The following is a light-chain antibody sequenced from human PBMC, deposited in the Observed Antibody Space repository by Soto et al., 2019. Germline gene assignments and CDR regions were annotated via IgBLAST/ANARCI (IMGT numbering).Light chain of an antibody. CDR1: SSNIGAGYD. CDR3: QSYDSSLSGSAYV. CDR2: GNS. V-gene: IGLV1-40*01. J-gene: IGLJ1*01. Sequence: QSVLTQPPSVSGAPGQRVTISCTGSSSNIGAGYDVHWYQQLPGTAPKLLIYGNSNRPSGVPDRSSGSKSGTSASLAITGLQAEDEADYYCQSYDSSLSGSAYVFGTGTKLTVL.